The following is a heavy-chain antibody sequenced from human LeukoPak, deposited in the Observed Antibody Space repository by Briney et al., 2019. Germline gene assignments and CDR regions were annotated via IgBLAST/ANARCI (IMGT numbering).Heavy chain of an antibody. V-gene: IGHV3-21*01. CDR2: ISSSSSYI. CDR3: ARDSQVLLWFGEMKDAFDI. Sequence: GGSLRLSCAASGFTFSSYSMNWVRQAPGKGLEWVSSISSSSSYIYYADSVKGRFTIPRDNAKNSLYLQMNSLRAEDTAVYYCARDSQVLLWFGEMKDAFDIWGQGTMVTVSS. CDR1: GFTFSSYS. J-gene: IGHJ3*02. D-gene: IGHD3-10*01.